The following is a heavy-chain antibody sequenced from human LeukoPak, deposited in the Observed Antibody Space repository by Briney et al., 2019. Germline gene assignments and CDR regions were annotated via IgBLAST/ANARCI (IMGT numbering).Heavy chain of an antibody. D-gene: IGHD3-9*01. V-gene: IGHV3-48*03. J-gene: IGHJ4*02. Sequence: PGGSLRLSCVASGFTFSSYEMNWVRQAPGKGLEWLSYISGSGTTIYYADSVKGCFTISRDNAKNSVYLQVNSLRAEDTAVYYCARFDVLTGPYSFDYWGQGSLVTVSS. CDR1: GFTFSSYE. CDR2: ISGSGTTI. CDR3: ARFDVLTGPYSFDY.